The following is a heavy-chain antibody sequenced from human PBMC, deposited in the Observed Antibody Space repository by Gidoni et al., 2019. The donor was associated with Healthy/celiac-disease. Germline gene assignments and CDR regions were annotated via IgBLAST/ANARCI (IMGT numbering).Heavy chain of an antibody. CDR2: IWYDGSNK. V-gene: IGHV3-33*01. CDR3: AREDYGDYELEY. D-gene: IGHD4-17*01. Sequence: SLRLSCAASGFTFSSYGMHWVRQAPGKGLEWVAVIWYDGSNKYYADSVKGRFTISRDNSKNTLYLQMNSLRAEDTAVYYCAREDYGDYELEYWGQGTLVTVSS. J-gene: IGHJ4*02. CDR1: GFTFSSYG.